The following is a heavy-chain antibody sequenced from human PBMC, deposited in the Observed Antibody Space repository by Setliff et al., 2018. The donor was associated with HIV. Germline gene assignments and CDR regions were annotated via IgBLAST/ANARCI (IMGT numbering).Heavy chain of an antibody. J-gene: IGHJ4*02. CDR1: GGSIGSYC. D-gene: IGHD6-13*01. Sequence: SETLSLTCTVSGGSIGSYCWSWIRQPPGKGLEWIGTICYSATTNYNPSLKNRVAISVDTSKNQFSLKLTSVTPADTAVYYCARRSGAAVFYYFDYWGQGTLVTVAA. V-gene: IGHV4-59*01. CDR2: ICYSATT. CDR3: ARRSGAAVFYYFDY.